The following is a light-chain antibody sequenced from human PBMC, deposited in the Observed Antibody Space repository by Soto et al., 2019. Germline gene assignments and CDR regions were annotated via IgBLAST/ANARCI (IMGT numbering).Light chain of an antibody. CDR1: GSDIGGYNY. V-gene: IGLV2-14*01. Sequence: QSALTQPASVSGSPGQSITISCTGTGSDIGGYNYVSWYQQHPGKAPKLMIYDVSNRPSGVSNRFSGSKSGNTASLTISGLQAEDEADYYCSSQAVSSTLVFGGGTKVTVL. CDR3: SSQAVSSTLV. J-gene: IGLJ2*01. CDR2: DVS.